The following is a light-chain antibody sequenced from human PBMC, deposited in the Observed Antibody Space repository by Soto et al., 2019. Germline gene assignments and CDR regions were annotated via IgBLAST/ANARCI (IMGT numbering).Light chain of an antibody. CDR3: QQRSNWPPLT. CDR2: DAS. CDR1: QSVSSY. J-gene: IGKJ4*01. Sequence: EIVLTQSPGTLSLSPGERATLPCRASQSVSSYLAWYQQKPGQAPRLLIYDASNRATGIPARFSGSGSWTDFTLTISSLEPEDFAVYYCQQRSNWPPLTFGGGTKVDI. V-gene: IGKV3-11*01.